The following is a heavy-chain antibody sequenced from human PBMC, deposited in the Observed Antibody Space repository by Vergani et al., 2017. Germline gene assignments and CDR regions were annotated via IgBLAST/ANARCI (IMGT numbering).Heavy chain of an antibody. CDR3: ASGFWEFDY. CDR1: GGSFSGYY. J-gene: IGHJ4*02. D-gene: IGHD3-3*01. V-gene: IGHV3-11*04. CDR2: ISSSSSTI. Sequence: QVQLQQWGAGLLKPSETLSLTCAVYGGSFSGYYWSWIRQPPGKGLAWVSYISSSSSTIYYADSVKGRFTISRDNAKNSLYLQMNSLRDVDTAVYYCASGFWEFDYWGQGTLVTVSS.